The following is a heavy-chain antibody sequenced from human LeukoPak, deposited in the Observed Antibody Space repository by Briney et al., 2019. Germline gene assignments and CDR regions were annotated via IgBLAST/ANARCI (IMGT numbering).Heavy chain of an antibody. V-gene: IGHV1-3*01. CDR2: IDADSGDT. Sequence: ASVKVSCKASGYTFSAYSIHWVRQAPGQRFEWMGWIDADSGDTRYSQRFQGRVTITRDTSASTAYMELSSLRSEDTAVYYCARDQGWLRSYFDYWGQGTLVTVSS. CDR1: GYTFSAYS. CDR3: ARDQGWLRSYFDY. D-gene: IGHD5-12*01. J-gene: IGHJ4*02.